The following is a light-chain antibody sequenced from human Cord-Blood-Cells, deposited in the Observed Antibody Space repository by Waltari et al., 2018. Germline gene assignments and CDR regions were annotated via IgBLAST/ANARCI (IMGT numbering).Light chain of an antibody. J-gene: IGLJ1*01. V-gene: IGLV2-23*03. CDR3: CSYAGSSTFV. CDR2: EGS. Sequence: SALIQPASVSGSPGQSISISCTGTSSDVGSYILVSWYQQHPGKAPQLMIYEGSKRPSVVSKRCSGSKSGNTASLRICGLQAGDEADYYCCSYAGSSTFVFGTGTKVTVL. CDR1: SSDVGSYIL.